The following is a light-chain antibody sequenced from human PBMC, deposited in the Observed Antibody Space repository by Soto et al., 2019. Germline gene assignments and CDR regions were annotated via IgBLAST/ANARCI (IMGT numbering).Light chain of an antibody. V-gene: IGKV3-20*01. CDR2: DAS. CDR1: QSVRSNH. Sequence: EIVLTQSPVTLSLSPGERATLSCRASQSVRSNHLAWYQQKPGQAPRLLIYDASSRATGIPDRFSGSGSGTDFTLTISRLEPEDFAVYYCQQYGSSPRTFGRGTKLDI. CDR3: QQYGSSPRT. J-gene: IGKJ2*01.